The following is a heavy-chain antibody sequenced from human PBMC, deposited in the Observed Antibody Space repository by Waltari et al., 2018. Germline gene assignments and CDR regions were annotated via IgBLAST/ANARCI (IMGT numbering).Heavy chain of an antibody. J-gene: IGHJ4*02. Sequence: QLQLQESGPGLVKPSETLSLTCSVSGGSVSSRSYYWGWIRQPPGEGLGWIGSMYYSGSTSYTPSLKSRVTISVDTSKNQFSLKLSSVTAADTAVYYCASGPSTYRDYWGQGALVTVSS. CDR2: MYYSGST. CDR3: ASGPSTYRDY. D-gene: IGHD2-2*02. CDR1: GGSVSSRSYY. V-gene: IGHV4-39*01.